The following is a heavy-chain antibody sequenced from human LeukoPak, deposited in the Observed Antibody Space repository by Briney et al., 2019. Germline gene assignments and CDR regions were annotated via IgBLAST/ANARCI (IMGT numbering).Heavy chain of an antibody. CDR1: GDSVSSNAAA. V-gene: IGHV6-1*01. CDR3: ARSSSGWYVHFDY. CDR2: TYYRSKWYN. D-gene: IGHD6-19*01. J-gene: IGHJ4*02. Sequence: SQTLSLTCAISGDSVSSNAAAWNWIRQSPSRGLEWLGRTYYRSKWYNDYAVFVNSRITFNADTSKNQFSLQLNSVTPEDTAVCYCARSSSGWYVHFDYWGQGTPVTVSS.